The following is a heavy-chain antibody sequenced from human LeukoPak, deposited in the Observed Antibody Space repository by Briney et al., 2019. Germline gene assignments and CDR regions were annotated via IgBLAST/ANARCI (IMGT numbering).Heavy chain of an antibody. CDR3: ARGGLNYYDTSGYIY. D-gene: IGHD3-22*01. CDR1: GFTFSSYW. J-gene: IGHJ4*02. CDR2: IKRDGSET. Sequence: GGSLRLSCAASGFTFSSYWMNWVRQAPGKGLEWVANIKRDGSETNYVDSVKGRFTISRDNAKNSLYLQMNSLRAEDTAVYYCARGGLNYYDTSGYIYWGQGTLVTVSS. V-gene: IGHV3-7*01.